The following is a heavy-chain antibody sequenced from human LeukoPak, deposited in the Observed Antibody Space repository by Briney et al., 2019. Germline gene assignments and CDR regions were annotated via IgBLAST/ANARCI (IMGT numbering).Heavy chain of an antibody. CDR2: IWYDGSNK. D-gene: IGHD6-13*01. CDR1: GFTVCNCA. CDR3: ASAHSSSWASFDY. J-gene: IGHJ4*02. Sequence: GGSLRLSCAASGFTVCNCAMHWVRQAPGKGLEWVAVIWYDGSNKYYADSVKGRFTISRDNSKNTLYLQMNSLRAEDTAVYYCASAHSSSWASFDYWGPGTLATVSS. V-gene: IGHV3-33*01.